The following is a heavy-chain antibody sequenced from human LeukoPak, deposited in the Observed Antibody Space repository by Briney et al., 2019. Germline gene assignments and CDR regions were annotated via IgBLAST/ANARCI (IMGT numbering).Heavy chain of an antibody. D-gene: IGHD3-3*01. Sequence: GRSLRLSCAPSEFTFSRHGMHWVRQAPGKGLEWVAIISNDGSRKYYAHSVEGRFTISRDNSKNTLYLRMDSLRAEDTAVYYCARDRAWNYFDYWGQGTLVTVSS. CDR1: EFTFSRHG. V-gene: IGHV3-30*03. CDR2: ISNDGSRK. CDR3: ARDRAWNYFDY. J-gene: IGHJ4*02.